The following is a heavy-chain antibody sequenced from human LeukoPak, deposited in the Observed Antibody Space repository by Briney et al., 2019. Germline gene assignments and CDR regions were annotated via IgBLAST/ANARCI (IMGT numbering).Heavy chain of an antibody. D-gene: IGHD3-3*01. V-gene: IGHV4-59*01. Sequence: PSETLSLTCTVSGGSISSYYWSWIRQPPGKGLEWIGYIYYSGSTNYSPSLKSRVTISVDTSKNQFSLKLSSVTAADTAVYYCARESSYYDFWSGYGYFDYWGQGTLVTVSS. CDR1: GGSISSYY. J-gene: IGHJ4*02. CDR2: IYYSGST. CDR3: ARESSYYDFWSGYGYFDY.